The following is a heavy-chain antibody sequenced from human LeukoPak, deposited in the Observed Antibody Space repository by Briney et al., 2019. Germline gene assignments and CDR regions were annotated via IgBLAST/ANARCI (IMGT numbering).Heavy chain of an antibody. CDR2: INPNSGGT. CDR3: ARTYGSGSHYRNFDY. J-gene: IGHJ4*02. CDR1: GYTFTGYY. V-gene: IGHV1-2*02. Sequence: ASVKVSCKASGYTFTGYYMHWVRQAPGQGLEWMGWINPNSGGTNYAQKFQGRVTMTRDTSISTAYMELSRLRSDDTAVYYCARTYGSGSHYRNFDYWGQGTLVTVSS. D-gene: IGHD3-10*01.